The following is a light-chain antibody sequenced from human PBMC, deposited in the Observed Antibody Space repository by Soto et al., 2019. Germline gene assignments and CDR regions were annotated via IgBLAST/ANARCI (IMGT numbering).Light chain of an antibody. J-gene: IGKJ1*01. CDR1: QSVYSN. Sequence: EIVMTQSPATLSVSPGERATLSCRASQSVYSNLAWYQQKPGQAPRLLIHGASTRATGIPTRFSGSGSGTEFTLTISSLQSEDFAVYHCHQYNSWTPTFGQGTKVEIK. CDR2: GAS. V-gene: IGKV3-15*01. CDR3: HQYNSWTPT.